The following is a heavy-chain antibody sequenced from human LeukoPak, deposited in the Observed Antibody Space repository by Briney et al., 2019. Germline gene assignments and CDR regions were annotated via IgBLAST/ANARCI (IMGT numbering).Heavy chain of an antibody. J-gene: IGHJ4*02. CDR1: GYRFSSYW. CDR2: I. D-gene: IGHD3-3*01. Sequence: GESLKISCKGSGYRFSSYWIGWVRQMPGKGLEWMGIIYSPSFQGQVTISADRSISTAYLQWSKLKASDTAMYYCVRHRTVFGVDPDYWGQGTLVTVSS. CDR3: VRHRTVFGVDPDY. V-gene: IGHV5-51*01.